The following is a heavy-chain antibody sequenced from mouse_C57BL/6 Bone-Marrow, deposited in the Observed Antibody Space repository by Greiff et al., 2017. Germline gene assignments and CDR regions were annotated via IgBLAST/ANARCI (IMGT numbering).Heavy chain of an antibody. CDR2: IYPREGST. CDR1: GYTFTSYD. V-gene: IGHV1-85*01. J-gene: IGHJ2*01. D-gene: IGHD2-2*01. CDR3: ARVGGIWLPDDY. Sequence: VQLQQSGPELVKPGASVKLSCKASGYTFTSYDINWVKQRHGPGLAWIGWIYPREGSTKYNEKFKGKATLTVDTASSTAYMELHSLTSADSAVYVCARVGGIWLPDDYWGQGTTLTVSS.